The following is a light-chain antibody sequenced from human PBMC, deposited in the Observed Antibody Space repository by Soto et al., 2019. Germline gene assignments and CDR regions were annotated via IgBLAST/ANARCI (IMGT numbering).Light chain of an antibody. CDR3: AAWDDSLNGVV. CDR2: SNT. V-gene: IGLV1-44*01. J-gene: IGLJ2*01. Sequence: QSVLTQPPSASGTPGQRVTISCSGSSSNIGSHTVNWYQQFPGTAPKLLMYSNTQRPSGFPDRFSGSKSGTSASLAISGLQSEFEADYYCAAWDDSLNGVVFGGGTKVTVL. CDR1: SSNIGSHT.